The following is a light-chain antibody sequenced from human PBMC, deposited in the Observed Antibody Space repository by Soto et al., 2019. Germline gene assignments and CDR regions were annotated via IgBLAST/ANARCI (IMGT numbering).Light chain of an antibody. Sequence: QPVLTQSPSASASLGASVQLTCTLSSGYSSYAIAWYQQQPEKGPRYLMKLNNDGTYTRGDGIPDRFSGSRSAAERYLTISSLQSDDEADYYCQTWGTGTVVFGGGTKLPS. J-gene: IGLJ2*01. CDR1: SGYSSYA. V-gene: IGLV4-69*01. CDR2: LNNDGTY. CDR3: QTWGTGTVV.